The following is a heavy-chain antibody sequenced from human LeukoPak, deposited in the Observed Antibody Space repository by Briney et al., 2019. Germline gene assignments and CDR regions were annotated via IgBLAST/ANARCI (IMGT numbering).Heavy chain of an antibody. CDR3: ANDLRRSNWNY. CDR2: ISVYNGNT. Sequence: ASVKVSFKSSGYTFTSYGISWLRQAPGQGLEWMGLISVYNGNTNYAQKLQGRVTMIIDTFKSTADMELRSHGAGDTAVYYCANDLRRSNWNYWGQGTLVTVSS. CDR1: GYTFTSYG. V-gene: IGHV1-18*01. D-gene: IGHD1-1*01. J-gene: IGHJ4*02.